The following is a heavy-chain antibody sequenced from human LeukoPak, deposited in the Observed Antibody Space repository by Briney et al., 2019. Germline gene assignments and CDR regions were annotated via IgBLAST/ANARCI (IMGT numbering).Heavy chain of an antibody. J-gene: IGHJ4*02. CDR3: ARDRFLEWLLPIDY. CDR1: GFTFSDYY. V-gene: IGHV3-11*01. CDR2: ISSSGDTI. D-gene: IGHD3-3*01. Sequence: GGSLRLSCAASGFTFSDYYMIWIRQAPGKGLEWVSYISSSGDTIYYAGSVKGRFTISRDSAKSSLYLQMNSLRAEDTAVYYCARDRFLEWLLPIDYWGQGTLVTVSS.